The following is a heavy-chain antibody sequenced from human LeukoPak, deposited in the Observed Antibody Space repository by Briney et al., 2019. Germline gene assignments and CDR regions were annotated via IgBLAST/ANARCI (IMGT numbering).Heavy chain of an antibody. D-gene: IGHD3-10*01. CDR2: INPNSGGT. V-gene: IGHV1-2*02. CDR1: GYTFTGYY. CDR3: ARDLIARRGEYYYMDV. Sequence: GASVKVSCKASGYTFTGYYTHWVRQAPGQGLEWMGWINPNSGGTNYAQKFQGRVTMTRDTSISTAYMELSRLRSDDSAVYYCARDLIARRGEYYYMDVWGKGTTDTVSS. J-gene: IGHJ6*03.